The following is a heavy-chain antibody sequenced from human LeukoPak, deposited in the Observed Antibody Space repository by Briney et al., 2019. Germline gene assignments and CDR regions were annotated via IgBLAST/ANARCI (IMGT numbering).Heavy chain of an antibody. J-gene: IGHJ4*02. CDR2: ISYDGSNK. CDR1: GFTFSSYA. Sequence: GGSLRLSCAASGFTFSSYAMHWVRQAPGKGLEWVAVISYDGSNKYYVDSVKGRFTISRDNSKNTLYLQMNSLRAEDTAAYYCASQLTGYFDYWGQGTLVAVSS. V-gene: IGHV3-30-3*01. CDR3: ASQLTGYFDY. D-gene: IGHD2-2*01.